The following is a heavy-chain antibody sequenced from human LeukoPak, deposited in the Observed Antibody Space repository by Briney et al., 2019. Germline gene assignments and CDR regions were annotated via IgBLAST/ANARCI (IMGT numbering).Heavy chain of an antibody. Sequence: GGSLRLSCAASGFTFSSYAMSWVRQAPGKGLEWVSAISGSGGSTYYADSVKGRFTISRDNSKNTLYLQMNSLRAEDTAVYYCAKDSIVVVPAAIFSGDREVNWFDPWGQGTLVTVSS. CDR2: ISGSGGST. CDR3: AKDSIVVVPAAIFSGDREVNWFDP. CDR1: GFTFSSYA. V-gene: IGHV3-23*01. J-gene: IGHJ5*02. D-gene: IGHD2-2*01.